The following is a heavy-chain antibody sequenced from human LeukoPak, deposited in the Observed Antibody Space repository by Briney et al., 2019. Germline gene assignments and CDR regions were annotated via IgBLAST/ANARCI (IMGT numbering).Heavy chain of an antibody. CDR3: ARDIYCSSTSCYQD. V-gene: IGHV1-69*04. Sequence: SAKVSCKASGGTFSSYAISWVRQAPGQGLEWMGRIIPILGIANYAQKFQGRVTITADKSTSTAYMELSSLRSEDTAVYYCARDIYCSSTSCYQDWGQGTLVTVSS. D-gene: IGHD2-2*01. CDR1: GGTFSSYA. J-gene: IGHJ4*02. CDR2: IIPILGIA.